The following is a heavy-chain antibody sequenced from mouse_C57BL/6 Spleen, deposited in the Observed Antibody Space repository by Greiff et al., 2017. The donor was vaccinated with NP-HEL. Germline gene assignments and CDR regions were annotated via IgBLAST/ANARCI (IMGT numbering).Heavy chain of an antibody. D-gene: IGHD2-4*01. J-gene: IGHJ1*03. V-gene: IGHV5-17*01. CDR1: GFTFSDYG. CDR3: ARAHYDYDGYFDV. CDR2: ISSGSSTI. Sequence: VQLKESGGGLVKPGGSLKLSCAASGFTFSDYGMHWVRQAPEKGLEWVAYISSGSSTIYYADTVKGRFTISRDNAKNTLFLQMTSLRSEDTAMYYCARAHYDYDGYFDVWGTGTTVTVSS.